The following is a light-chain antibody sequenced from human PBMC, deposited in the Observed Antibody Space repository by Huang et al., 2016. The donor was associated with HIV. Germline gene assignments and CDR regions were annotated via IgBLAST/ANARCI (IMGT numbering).Light chain of an antibody. V-gene: IGKV2-30*02. CDR1: QSLVHNDGNTY. J-gene: IGKJ3*01. CDR2: NGS. CDR3: MQGTHWPLT. Sequence: DVVMTQSPLSLPVTLGQPASISCRSSQSLVHNDGNTYLNWFQQRPGQSPRSLIDNGSNRDSGVPDRCSGSGSGTDFTLKISRVEAEDVGVYYCMQGTHWPLTFGPGTKVDIK.